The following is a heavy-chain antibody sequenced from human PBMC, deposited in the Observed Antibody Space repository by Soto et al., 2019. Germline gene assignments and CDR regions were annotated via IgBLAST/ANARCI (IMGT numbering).Heavy chain of an antibody. V-gene: IGHV3-33*01. CDR1: GFTFSSYG. Sequence: QVQLVESGGGVVQPGRSLRLSCAASGFTFSSYGMHWVRQAPGKGLEWVAVIWYGGSNKYYADSVKGRFTISRDDSKNTVFLQMNSLRAEDTAVYFCVRDSGWPFDSWGQGTLVTVSS. D-gene: IGHD6-19*01. J-gene: IGHJ4*02. CDR2: IWYGGSNK. CDR3: VRDSGWPFDS.